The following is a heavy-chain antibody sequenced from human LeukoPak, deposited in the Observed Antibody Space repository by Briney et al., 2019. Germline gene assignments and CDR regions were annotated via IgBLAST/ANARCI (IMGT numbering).Heavy chain of an antibody. CDR1: GDSVSGYY. J-gene: IGHJ4*02. CDR2: IHSSGRT. Sequence: SETLSLTCTVSGDSVSGYYWSWIRQPPEMGLELIGYIHSSGRTNFNAALKSRVTISVDTSKNQFSLKLSSVTAADTAVYYCASHTQGKDYWGQGTLVTVSS. CDR3: ASHTQGKDY. V-gene: IGHV4-59*02.